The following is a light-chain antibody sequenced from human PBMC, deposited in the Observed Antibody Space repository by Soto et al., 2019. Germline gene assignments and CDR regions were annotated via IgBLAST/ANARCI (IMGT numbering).Light chain of an antibody. CDR2: DAS. CDR1: QDISNY. Sequence: DIQMTQSPSSLSASVGDRVTITCQASQDISNYLNWYQQKPGKAPKLLIYDASNLETGVPSRFSGSGSGTDFTFTISSLQPEDIATYYCQQYDNLPVTFCPGTKVDIK. J-gene: IGKJ3*01. CDR3: QQYDNLPVT. V-gene: IGKV1-33*01.